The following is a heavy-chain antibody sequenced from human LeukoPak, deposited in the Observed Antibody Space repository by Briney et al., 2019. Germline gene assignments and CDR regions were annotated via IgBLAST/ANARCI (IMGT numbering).Heavy chain of an antibody. CDR2: ISGDGGST. J-gene: IGHJ4*02. D-gene: IGHD3-22*01. CDR3: AKGTQYYYDSSGYYVGYFDY. V-gene: IGHV3-43*02. CDR1: GFTFDDYA. Sequence: PGGSLRLSCAASGFTFDDYAMHWVRQAPGKGLEWVSLISGDGGSTYYADSVKGRFTTSRDNSKNSLYLQMNSLRTEDTALYYCAKGTQYYYDSSGYYVGYFDYWGQGTLVTVSS.